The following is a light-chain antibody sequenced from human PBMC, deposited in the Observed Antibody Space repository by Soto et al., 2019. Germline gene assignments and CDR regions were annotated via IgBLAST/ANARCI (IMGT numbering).Light chain of an antibody. Sequence: DIQMAQSPSSLSASVGDRVTITCRASQTISSWLAWYQQKPGKAPKLLIYKGSDLQSGVPSRFSGSGSGAEFTLTISSLQPDDVATYYCLQYNNYPWTFGQGTTGDIK. CDR3: LQYNNYPWT. CDR1: QTISSW. CDR2: KGS. J-gene: IGKJ1*01. V-gene: IGKV1-5*03.